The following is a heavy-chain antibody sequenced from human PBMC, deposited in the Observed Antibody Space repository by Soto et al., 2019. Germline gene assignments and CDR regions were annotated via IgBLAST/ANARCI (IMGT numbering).Heavy chain of an antibody. D-gene: IGHD6-6*01. CDR1: GFTFSSYA. CDR2: ISGSGGST. J-gene: IGHJ4*02. V-gene: IGHV3-23*01. Sequence: PGGSLRLSCAASGFTFSSYAMSWVRQAPGKGLEWVSAISGSGGSTYYADSVKGRFTISRDNSKNTLYLQMNSLRAEDTAVYYCAKEFAEGSSSWSFDYWGQGTLVTVPQ. CDR3: AKEFAEGSSSWSFDY.